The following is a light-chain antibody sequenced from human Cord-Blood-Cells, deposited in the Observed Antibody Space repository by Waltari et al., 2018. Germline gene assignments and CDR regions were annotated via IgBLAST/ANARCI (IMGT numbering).Light chain of an antibody. CDR1: QSVSST. V-gene: IGKV3-15*01. J-gene: IGKJ1*01. Sequence: EIVMTQSPATLSVSPGERATLSCRASQSVSSTFAWYQQKPGQAPRLLIYGASTRATGIPARFSGSGSGTECTLTISSRQSEDFAVYYCQQYNNWSWTFGQGTKVEIK. CDR3: QQYNNWSWT. CDR2: GAS.